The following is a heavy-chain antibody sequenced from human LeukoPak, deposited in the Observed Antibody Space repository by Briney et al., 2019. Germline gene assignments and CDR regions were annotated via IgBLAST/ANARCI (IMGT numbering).Heavy chain of an antibody. CDR3: AKDSGCSSTSCYAYFQH. Sequence: PGGSLRLSCAASGFTFDDYAMHWVRQAPGKGLEWVSGTSWNSGSIGYADSVKGRFTISRDNAKNSLYLQMNSLRAEDTAVYYCAKDSGCSSTSCYAYFQHWGQGTLVTVSS. D-gene: IGHD2-2*01. CDR1: GFTFDDYA. CDR2: TSWNSGSI. J-gene: IGHJ1*01. V-gene: IGHV3-9*01.